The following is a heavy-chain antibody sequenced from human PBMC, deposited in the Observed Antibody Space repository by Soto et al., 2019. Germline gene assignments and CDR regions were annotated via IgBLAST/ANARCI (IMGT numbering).Heavy chain of an antibody. D-gene: IGHD3-22*01. J-gene: IGHJ5*01. CDR1: GAPISTGNW. CDR2: IYHGGNT. CDR3: ARRSSYYYDSSAYYDS. Sequence: QVHLQESGPRLVQSSGTLSLTCGVSGAPISTGNWWTWVRQPPGKGLEWIGEIYHGGNTNYRPSLKSRVTISVDKSKNQFSLRLSSVTAADTAVYYCARRSSYYYDSSAYYDSWGQGTLVTVSS. V-gene: IGHV4-4*02.